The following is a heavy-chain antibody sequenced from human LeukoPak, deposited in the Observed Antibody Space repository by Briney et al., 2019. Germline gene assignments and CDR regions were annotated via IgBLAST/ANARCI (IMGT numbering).Heavy chain of an antibody. CDR3: ASPSLWFGELSEVLAYYYGMDV. V-gene: IGHV3-30*03. D-gene: IGHD3-10*01. Sequence: GGSLRLSCAASGFTFSSYGMHWVRQAPGKGLEWVAVISYDGSNKYYADSVKGRFTISRDNSKNTLFLQMNSLRAEDTAVYYCASPSLWFGELSEVLAYYYGMDVWGQGTTVTVSS. CDR2: ISYDGSNK. CDR1: GFTFSSYG. J-gene: IGHJ6*02.